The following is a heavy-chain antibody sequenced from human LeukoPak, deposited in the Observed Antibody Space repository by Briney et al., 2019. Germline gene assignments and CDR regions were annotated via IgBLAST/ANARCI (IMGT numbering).Heavy chain of an antibody. D-gene: IGHD3-22*01. Sequence: GASAKVSCKASGGTFSSYAISWVRQAPGQGLEWMGGIIPIFGTANYAQKFQGRVTITADESTSTAYMELSSLRSEDTAVYYCARDGAYYYDSSGPLPYNWFDPWGQGTLVTVSS. CDR2: IIPIFGTA. CDR3: ARDGAYYYDSSGPLPYNWFDP. J-gene: IGHJ5*02. V-gene: IGHV1-69*13. CDR1: GGTFSSYA.